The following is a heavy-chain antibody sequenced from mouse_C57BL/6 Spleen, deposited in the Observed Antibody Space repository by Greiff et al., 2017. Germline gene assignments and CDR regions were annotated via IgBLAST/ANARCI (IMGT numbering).Heavy chain of an antibody. Sequence: VQLQQSGPELVKPGASVKISCKASGYSFTGYYMNWVKQSPEKSLEWIGEINPSTGGTTYNQKFKAKATLTVDKSSSTAYMQLKSLTSEDSAVYYCARSPLYGSSYGYAMDYWGQGTSVTVSS. D-gene: IGHD1-1*01. CDR1: GYSFTGYY. V-gene: IGHV1-42*01. CDR3: ARSPLYGSSYGYAMDY. J-gene: IGHJ4*01. CDR2: INPSTGGT.